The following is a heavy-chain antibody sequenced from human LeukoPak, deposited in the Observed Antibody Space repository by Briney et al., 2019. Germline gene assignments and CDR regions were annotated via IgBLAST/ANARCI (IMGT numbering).Heavy chain of an antibody. CDR2: IRYDGSNK. J-gene: IGHJ3*02. Sequence: GGSLRLSCAASGFTFSSYGMHWVRQAQGKGLEWVAFIRYDGSNKYYADSVKGRFTISRDNSKNTLYLQMNSLRAEDTAVYYCANVVKGPPDAFDIWGQGTMVTVSS. V-gene: IGHV3-30*02. CDR1: GFTFSSYG. D-gene: IGHD2-15*01. CDR3: ANVVKGPPDAFDI.